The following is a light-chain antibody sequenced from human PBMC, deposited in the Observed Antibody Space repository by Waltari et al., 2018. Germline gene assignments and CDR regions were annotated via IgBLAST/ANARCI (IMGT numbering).Light chain of an antibody. CDR2: DAS. J-gene: IGKJ2*01. CDR1: QSVSSY. V-gene: IGKV3-11*01. CDR3: QQSYSTPPYT. Sequence: EIVLTQSPATLSLSPGERATLSCRPSQSVSSYLAWYQQKPGQAPRLLIYDASNRATGIPARFSGSGSGTDFTLTISSLEPEDFAIYYCQQSYSTPPYTFGQGTKLEIK.